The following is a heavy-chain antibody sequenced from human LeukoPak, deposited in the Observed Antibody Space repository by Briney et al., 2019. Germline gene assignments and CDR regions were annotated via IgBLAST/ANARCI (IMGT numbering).Heavy chain of an antibody. CDR1: GESFTDYF. V-gene: IGHV4-34*01. J-gene: IGHJ4*01. CDR2: ISPSGGS. CDR3: ARVSGLNNFDS. Sequence: SETLSLTCAVYGESFTDYFWSWIRQTPGKGLEWIGEISPSGGSRFYPPLKSRVTISMDTSKNQFSLHPRSVTAADTAIYFCARVSGLNNFDSWGQGTLVIVSA. D-gene: IGHD1/OR15-1a*01.